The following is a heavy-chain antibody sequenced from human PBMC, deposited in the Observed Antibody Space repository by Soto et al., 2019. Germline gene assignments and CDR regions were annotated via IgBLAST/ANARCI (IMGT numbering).Heavy chain of an antibody. CDR2: IKSKTDGGTI. D-gene: IGHD5-12*01. CDR1: GFTFSNAW. Sequence: GGSLRLCCAASGFTFSNAWMNWVRQAPGKGLEWVGLIKSKTDGGTIDYPAPVKGRFIISRDDSRNTLYLQMNSLKTEDTAVYYCTTAHPRGPDYWGQGTLVTVSS. CDR3: TTAHPRGPDY. V-gene: IGHV3-15*01. J-gene: IGHJ4*02.